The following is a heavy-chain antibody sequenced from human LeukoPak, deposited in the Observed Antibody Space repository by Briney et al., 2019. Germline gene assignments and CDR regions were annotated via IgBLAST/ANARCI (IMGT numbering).Heavy chain of an antibody. CDR2: ISGSGGST. V-gene: IGHV3-23*01. J-gene: IGHJ4*02. CDR1: GFTFSSYA. Sequence: PGGSLRLSCAASGFTFSSYAMSWVRQAPGKGLEWVSAISGSGGSTYYADFVKGRFTISRDNSKNTLYLQMNSLRAEDTAVYYCAKDVSPTTYYYDSSGYYLSYFDYWGQGTLVTVSS. D-gene: IGHD3-22*01. CDR3: AKDVSPTTYYYDSSGYYLSYFDY.